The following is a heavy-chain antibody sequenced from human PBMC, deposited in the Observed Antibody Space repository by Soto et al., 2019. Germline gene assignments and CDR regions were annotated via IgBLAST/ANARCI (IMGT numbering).Heavy chain of an antibody. Sequence: QVQLVQSGAEVKKPGSSVKVSCKASGGTFSSYAISWVRQAPGQGLEWMGGIIPIFGTANYAQKFQGRVTITADESTSTAYMELSSLRSEDTAVYYCASTSGYYYDSSGYYYYFDYWGQGTLVTVSS. V-gene: IGHV1-69*01. CDR3: ASTSGYYYDSSGYYYYFDY. CDR2: IIPIFGTA. CDR1: GGTFSSYA. J-gene: IGHJ4*02. D-gene: IGHD3-22*01.